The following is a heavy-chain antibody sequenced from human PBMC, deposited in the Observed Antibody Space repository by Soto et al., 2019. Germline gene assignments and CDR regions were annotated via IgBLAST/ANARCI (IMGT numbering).Heavy chain of an antibody. D-gene: IGHD5-18*01. CDR3: ASSPGYSYGLIRYYFDY. CDR1: GGTFSSYA. V-gene: IGHV1-69*13. Sequence: GASVKVSCKASGGTFSSYAISWVRQAPGQGLEWMGGIIPIFGTANYAQKFQGRVTITADESTSTAYMELSSLRSEDTAVYYCASSPGYSYGLIRYYFDYWGQGTLVTVSS. J-gene: IGHJ4*02. CDR2: IIPIFGTA.